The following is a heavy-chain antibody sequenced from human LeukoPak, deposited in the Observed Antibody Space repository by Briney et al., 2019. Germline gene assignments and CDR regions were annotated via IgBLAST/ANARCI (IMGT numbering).Heavy chain of an antibody. CDR2: LIPIFGTA. J-gene: IGHJ6*03. CDR3: AREPYSGYDPYYYYYYMDV. CDR1: GGTFSSFA. D-gene: IGHD5-12*01. V-gene: IGHV1-69*05. Sequence: GASVKVSCKASGGTFSSFAISWVPQAPGQGLEWMGRLIPIFGTANYAQKFQGRVTITTDESTGTAYMELSSLRSEDTVVYSCAREPYSGYDPYYYYYYMDVWCKATTVTVPS.